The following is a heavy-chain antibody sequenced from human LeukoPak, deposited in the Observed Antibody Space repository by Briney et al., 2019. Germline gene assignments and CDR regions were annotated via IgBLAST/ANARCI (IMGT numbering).Heavy chain of an antibody. J-gene: IGHJ6*03. Sequence: SETLSLTCAVSGGSISSSNWWSWVRPPPGKGLEWIGEIYHSGSTNYNPSLKSRVTISVDKSKNQFSLKLSSVTAADTAVYYCARAAKLRYFDWLPTYYYYYYYMDVWGKGTTVTISS. CDR3: ARAAKLRYFDWLPTYYYYYYYMDV. D-gene: IGHD3-9*01. V-gene: IGHV4-4*02. CDR2: IYHSGST. CDR1: GGSISSSNW.